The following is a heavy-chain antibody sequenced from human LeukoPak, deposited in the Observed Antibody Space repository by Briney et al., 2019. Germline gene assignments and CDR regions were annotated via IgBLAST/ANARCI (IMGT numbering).Heavy chain of an antibody. Sequence: GGSLRLSCVASAFTFSSYSTTWVRQGPERGLEWVSAISSSGASTYYADSVKGRFTISRDNSKNTLYLQMNSLTAEDTAVYYCAKNPNRSGWYQDYWGQGTLVTVSS. CDR3: AKNPNRSGWYQDY. CDR2: ISSSGAST. D-gene: IGHD6-19*01. V-gene: IGHV3-23*01. CDR1: AFTFSSYS. J-gene: IGHJ4*02.